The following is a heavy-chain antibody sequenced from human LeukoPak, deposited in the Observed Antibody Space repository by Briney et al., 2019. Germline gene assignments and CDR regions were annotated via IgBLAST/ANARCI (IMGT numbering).Heavy chain of an antibody. J-gene: IGHJ4*02. CDR3: AREGYYGSGSPPSLYFDY. CDR1: GFTFWNYV. V-gene: IGHV3-30-3*01. D-gene: IGHD3-10*01. CDR2: TSSDLNVK. Sequence: GGSLGLSCAASGFTFWNYVIDWVRQAPGQGLEWVAVTSSDLNVKLYADSVKGRFTISRDNSRSTLYLQMNSLRPEDTAIYYCAREGYYGSGSPPSLYFDYWGQGTLVTVSS.